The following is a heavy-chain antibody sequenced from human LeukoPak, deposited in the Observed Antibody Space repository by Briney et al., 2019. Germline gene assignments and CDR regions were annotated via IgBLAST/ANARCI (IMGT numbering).Heavy chain of an antibody. J-gene: IGHJ4*02. Sequence: GGSLRLSCVASGFTFSSYSINWVRQAPGKGLEWVSYISSSSTTIYYADSVKGRSAISRDNAENSLYLQMNSLRAEDTAVYYCARSFYYDTLTGYYFFDYWGQGTLVTVSS. D-gene: IGHD3-9*01. CDR1: GFTFSSYS. CDR2: ISSSSTTI. V-gene: IGHV3-48*04. CDR3: ARSFYYDTLTGYYFFDY.